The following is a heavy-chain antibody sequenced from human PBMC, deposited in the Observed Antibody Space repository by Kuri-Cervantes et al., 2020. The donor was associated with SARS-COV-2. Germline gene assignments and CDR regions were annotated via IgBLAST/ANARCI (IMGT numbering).Heavy chain of an antibody. V-gene: IGHV3-30-3*01. Sequence: GGSLRLSCAASGFTFSSYAMHWVRQAQGKGLEWVAVMSYDGSNKYYADSVKGRFTISRDNSKNTLYLQMNSLRAEDTAVYYCARLQHRDGDRSYWGQGTLVTVSS. CDR3: ARLQHRDGDRSY. J-gene: IGHJ4*02. CDR2: MSYDGSNK. D-gene: IGHD5-24*01. CDR1: GFTFSSYA.